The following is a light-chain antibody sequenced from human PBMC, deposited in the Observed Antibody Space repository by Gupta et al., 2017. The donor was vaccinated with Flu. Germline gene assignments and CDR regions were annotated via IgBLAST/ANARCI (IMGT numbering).Light chain of an antibody. Sequence: QSALTQPASVSGSPGQSIPISCTGTSSDVGGYNYVSWYQQPPRKAPKLMFYKVSKRPAGVANRSAGSRASNTASLTMSAQQAEEEAYYYGSCYTSGLVFGGGTKLTVL. J-gene: IGLJ3*02. V-gene: IGLV2-14*01. CDR3: SCYTSGLV. CDR2: KVS. CDR1: SSDVGGYNY.